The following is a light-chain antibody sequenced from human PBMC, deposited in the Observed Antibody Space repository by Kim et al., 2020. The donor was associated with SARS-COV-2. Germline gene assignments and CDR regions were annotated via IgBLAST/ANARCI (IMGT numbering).Light chain of an antibody. J-gene: IGKJ2*01. V-gene: IGKV3-20*01. CDR1: QSLSNNY. Sequence: IVLTQSPGTLSLSPGERANLSCRASQSLSNNYLAWYQQKPGQAPRPLTHGASSRATGVPDRFSGSGSGTDFTLTISRLEPEDFAVYYCHQYGGSPPHTFGQGTKLEI. CDR3: HQYGGSPPHT. CDR2: GAS.